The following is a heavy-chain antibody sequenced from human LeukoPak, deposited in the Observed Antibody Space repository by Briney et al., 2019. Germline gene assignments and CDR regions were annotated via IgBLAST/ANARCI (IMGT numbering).Heavy chain of an antibody. V-gene: IGHV4-30-4*01. D-gene: IGHD3-10*01. CDR3: ARGERWFGESAFDP. Sequence: SETLSLTCTASGGSISSGDYYWSWIRQPPGKGLEWIGYIYYSGSTYYNPSLKSRVTTSVDTSKNQFSLKLSSVTAADTAVYYCARGERWFGESAFDPWGQGTLVTVSS. CDR2: IYYSGST. CDR1: GGSISSGDYY. J-gene: IGHJ5*02.